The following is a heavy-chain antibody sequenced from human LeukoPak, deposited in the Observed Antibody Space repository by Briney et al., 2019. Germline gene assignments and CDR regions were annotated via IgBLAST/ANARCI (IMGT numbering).Heavy chain of an antibody. V-gene: IGHV1-69*04. J-gene: IGHJ4*02. CDR2: IIPILGIA. Sequence: SVKVSCKASGGTFSSYAISWVRQAPGQGLEWMGRIIPILGIANYAQKFQGRVTITADKSTSTAYMELSSLRSEDTAVYYCAREIGAYCGGDCYLFDYWGQGTLVTVSS. CDR3: AREIGAYCGGDCYLFDY. CDR1: GGTFSSYA. D-gene: IGHD2-21*02.